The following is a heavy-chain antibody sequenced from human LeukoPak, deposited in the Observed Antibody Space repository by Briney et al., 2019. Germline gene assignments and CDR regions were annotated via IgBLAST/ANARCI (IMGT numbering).Heavy chain of an antibody. V-gene: IGHV1-69*04. D-gene: IGHD3-22*01. Sequence: ASVKVSCKASGGTFSSYAISWVRQAPGQGLEWMGRIIPILGIANYAQKFQGRVTITADKSTSTAYMELSSLRSEDTAVYYCARDSISHYDSSGYYGSYWGQGTLVTVSS. CDR3: ARDSISHYDSSGYYGSY. J-gene: IGHJ4*02. CDR2: IIPILGIA. CDR1: GGTFSSYA.